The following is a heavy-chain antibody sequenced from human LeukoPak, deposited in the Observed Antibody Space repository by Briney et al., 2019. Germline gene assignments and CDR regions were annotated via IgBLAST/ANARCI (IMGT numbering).Heavy chain of an antibody. Sequence: SETLSLTCTVSGGSISSSSYYWSWIRQPPGKGLEWIGYIYYSGSTNYNPSLKSRVTISVDTSKNQFSLKLSSVTAADTAVYYCARASRGMVRGVPYYFDYWGQGTLVTVSS. CDR1: GGSISSSSYY. CDR3: ARASRGMVRGVPYYFDY. CDR2: IYYSGST. V-gene: IGHV4-61*01. J-gene: IGHJ4*02. D-gene: IGHD3-10*01.